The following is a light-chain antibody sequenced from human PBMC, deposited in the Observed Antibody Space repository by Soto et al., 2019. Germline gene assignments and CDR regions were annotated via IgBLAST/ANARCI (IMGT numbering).Light chain of an antibody. Sequence: EILLTQSPGTLSLSPGERATVSCRASQSVSRSHLAWYQQKPGKAPRLLIYGASSRATGIPARFSGRGSGTDFTLTFTALEPEDFAVYYCQQYGSAPPYTFGLETKVEIK. CDR3: QQYGSAPPYT. J-gene: IGKJ2*01. V-gene: IGKV3-20*01. CDR1: QSVSRSH. CDR2: GAS.